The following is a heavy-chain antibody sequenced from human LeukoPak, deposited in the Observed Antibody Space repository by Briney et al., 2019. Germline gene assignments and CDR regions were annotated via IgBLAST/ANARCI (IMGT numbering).Heavy chain of an antibody. J-gene: IGHJ4*02. CDR1: GYTFIDYY. CDR3: ARTPRDYDFWSGQEYYFDY. Sequence: ASVKVSCKASGYTFIDYYLHWLRQAPGQGLEWMGIINPSGGSTSYAQKFQGRVTMTRDMSTSTVYMELSSLRSDDTAVYYCARTPRDYDFWSGQEYYFDYWGQGTLVTVSS. D-gene: IGHD3-3*01. V-gene: IGHV1-46*01. CDR2: INPSGGST.